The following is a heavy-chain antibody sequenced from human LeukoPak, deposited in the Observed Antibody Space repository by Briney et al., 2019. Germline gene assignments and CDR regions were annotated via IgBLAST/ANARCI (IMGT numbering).Heavy chain of an antibody. D-gene: IGHD2-2*01. Sequence: SETLSLTRTVSGGSISSSSYYWGWIRQPPGKGLEWIGSIYYSGSTYYNPSLKSRVTISVDTSKNQFSLKLSSVTAADTTVYYCARRTLPSPLADFVVVPAREFDPWGQGTLVTVSS. V-gene: IGHV4-39*01. CDR3: ARRTLPSPLADFVVVPAREFDP. CDR2: IYYSGST. CDR1: GGSISSSSYY. J-gene: IGHJ5*02.